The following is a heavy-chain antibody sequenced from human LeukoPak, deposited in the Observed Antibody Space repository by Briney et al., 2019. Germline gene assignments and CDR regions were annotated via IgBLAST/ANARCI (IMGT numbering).Heavy chain of an antibody. Sequence: GGSLRLSCVASGFTVSSNYLNWVRQAPGKGLEWVSVFYTSGRTYYADSVKGRFTISRDNSKNALYLQMNSLRAEDTAVYYCARGDRAAGGFDYWGQGTLVTVST. CDR1: GFTVSSNY. CDR2: FYTSGRT. CDR3: ARGDRAAGGFDY. J-gene: IGHJ4*02. D-gene: IGHD4-23*01. V-gene: IGHV3-66*01.